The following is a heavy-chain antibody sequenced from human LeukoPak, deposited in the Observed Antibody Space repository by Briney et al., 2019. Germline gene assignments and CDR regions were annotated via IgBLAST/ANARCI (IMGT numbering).Heavy chain of an antibody. D-gene: IGHD2-15*01. CDR1: GFNVGTNY. J-gene: IGHJ4*02. CDR3: AKSQGGYCSGGNCSFDY. CDR2: IYSGDNS. Sequence: GGSMRLSCTLFGFNVGTNYMTWVRQAPGKGLEWVSVIYSGDNSYYEDSVRGRFTISRDGPRNTLYLQMNNLRAEDTAIYYCAKSQGGYCSGGNCSFDYWGQGTLVTVSS. V-gene: IGHV3-53*01.